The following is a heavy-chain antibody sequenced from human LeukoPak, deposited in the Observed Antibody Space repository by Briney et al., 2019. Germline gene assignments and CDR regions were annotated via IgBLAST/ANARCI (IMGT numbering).Heavy chain of an antibody. CDR3: ARRRYMRYYYYMDV. D-gene: IGHD3-16*02. J-gene: IGHJ6*03. CDR2: IYYSGST. CDR1: GGSISRSSYY. V-gene: IGHV4-39*07. Sequence: SETLSLTCTVSGGSISRSSYYWGWSRQPPGKGLEWIGSIYYSGSTYYNPSLKSRVTISVDTSKNQFSLKLNSVTAADTAVYYCARRRYMRYYYYMDVWGKGTTVTVSS.